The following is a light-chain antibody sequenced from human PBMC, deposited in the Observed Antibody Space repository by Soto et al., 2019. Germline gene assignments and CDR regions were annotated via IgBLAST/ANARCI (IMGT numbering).Light chain of an antibody. J-gene: IGKJ4*01. CDR3: QQFNNYHL. CDR1: QGISSA. Sequence: AIQLTQSPSSLSASVGDRVTITCRASQGISSALAWYQQKPGKAPKLLIYDASSLESGVPSRFSGSGSGTDFTLTISSLQPEDFATYYCQQFNNYHLFGGGTKVDIK. CDR2: DAS. V-gene: IGKV1D-13*01.